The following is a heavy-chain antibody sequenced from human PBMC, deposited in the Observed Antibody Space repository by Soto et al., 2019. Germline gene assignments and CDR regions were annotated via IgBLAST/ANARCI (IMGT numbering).Heavy chain of an antibody. Sequence: GGSLRLSCAASGFTFSDYYMSWIHQAPGKGLDWVSYISSSGSTIYYADSVKGRFTVSRDNAKNSLYLQMNSLRAEDTAMYYCARDRMYSSSWYSYWGQGTLVTVSS. CDR2: ISSSGSTI. V-gene: IGHV3-11*01. J-gene: IGHJ4*02. CDR1: GFTFSDYY. CDR3: ARDRMYSSSWYSY. D-gene: IGHD6-13*01.